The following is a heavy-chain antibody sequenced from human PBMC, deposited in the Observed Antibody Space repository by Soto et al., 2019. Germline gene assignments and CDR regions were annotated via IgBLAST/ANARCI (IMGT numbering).Heavy chain of an antibody. Sequence: GGSLRLSCAASGFTFSSYWMHWVRQAPGKGLVWVSRINSDGSSTSYADSVKGRFTISRDNAKNTLYLQMNSLRAKDTAVYYCAKDGHYDILTGYPSDPFYFDYWGQGTLVTVS. D-gene: IGHD3-9*01. V-gene: IGHV3-74*01. J-gene: IGHJ4*02. CDR3: AKDGHYDILTGYPSDPFYFDY. CDR2: INSDGSST. CDR1: GFTFSSYW.